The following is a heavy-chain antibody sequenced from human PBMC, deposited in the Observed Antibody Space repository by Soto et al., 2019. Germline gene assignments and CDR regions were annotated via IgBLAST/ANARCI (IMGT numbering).Heavy chain of an antibody. CDR2: IIPILGIA. Sequence: QVQLVQSGAEVKKPGSSVKVSCKASGGTFSSYTISWVRQAPGQGLEWMGRIIPILGIANYAQKFQGRVTITADKSTGTAYKELSSLRSEETAVYYCARRAMVRGVIQFDPWGQGTLVTVSS. CDR1: GGTFSSYT. CDR3: ARRAMVRGVIQFDP. V-gene: IGHV1-69*02. D-gene: IGHD3-10*01. J-gene: IGHJ5*02.